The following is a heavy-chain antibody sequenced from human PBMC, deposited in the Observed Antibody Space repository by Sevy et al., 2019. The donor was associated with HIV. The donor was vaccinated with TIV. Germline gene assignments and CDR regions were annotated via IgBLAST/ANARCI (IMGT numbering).Heavy chain of an antibody. V-gene: IGHV1-2*06. CDR3: ARGDLAD. CDR1: GYTFTDSS. Sequence: ASVKVSCKASGYTFTDSSLQWVRQAPGQGLEWMGRINPKTGDTVYAQKFQGRVTVTRDTSINTAYMEVGGLRSDDTAIYYCARGDLADWGQGTLVTVSS. CDR2: INPKTGDT. J-gene: IGHJ4*02.